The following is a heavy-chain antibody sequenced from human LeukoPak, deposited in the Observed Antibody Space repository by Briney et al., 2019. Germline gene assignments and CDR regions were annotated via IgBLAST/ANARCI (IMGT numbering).Heavy chain of an antibody. CDR1: GGSISSSSYY. V-gene: IGHV4-39*01. CDR3: ARLDGYKLA. Sequence: PSETLSLTCTVSGGSISSSSYYWGWIRQPPGKGLEWIGSIYYSGSTYYNPSLKSRVTISVDTSKNQFSLKLSSVTAADTAVYYCARLDGYKLAWGQGTLVTVSS. CDR2: IYYSGST. D-gene: IGHD5-24*01. J-gene: IGHJ5*02.